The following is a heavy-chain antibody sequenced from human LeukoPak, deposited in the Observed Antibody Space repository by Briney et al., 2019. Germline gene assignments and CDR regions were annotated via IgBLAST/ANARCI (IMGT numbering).Heavy chain of an antibody. D-gene: IGHD3-22*01. CDR3: ARTAYYESSGYFEY. CDR1: GGSISYYY. J-gene: IGHJ4*02. Sequence: ETLSLTCTVSGGSISYYYWSWIRQPPGKGLEWIGYIYYSGSTNYNPSLKSRVTISVDTSKNQFSLNLTSVTAADTAVYYCARTAYYESSGYFEYWGQGTLVTVSS. CDR2: IYYSGST. V-gene: IGHV4-59*01.